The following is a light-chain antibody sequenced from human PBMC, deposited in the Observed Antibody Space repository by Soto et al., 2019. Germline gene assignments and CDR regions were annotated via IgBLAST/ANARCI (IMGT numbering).Light chain of an antibody. CDR1: SSDIGAYNW. Sequence: QSVLTQPASVSGSPGQSIAISCTGTSSDIGAYNWVSWYQQHPGKAPKLMIYDVSYRPSGVSNRFSGSISGNTASLTISGLQAEDEAVYYCSSYTRSDTYVFGSGTKVTV. CDR2: DVS. CDR3: SSYTRSDTYV. J-gene: IGLJ1*01. V-gene: IGLV2-14*03.